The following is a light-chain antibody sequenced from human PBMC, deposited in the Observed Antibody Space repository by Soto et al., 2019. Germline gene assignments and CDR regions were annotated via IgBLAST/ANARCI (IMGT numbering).Light chain of an antibody. CDR1: QSVSTN. V-gene: IGKV3-15*01. CDR2: GAS. J-gene: IGKJ4*01. CDR3: QQYNDLLT. Sequence: EIVMTQSPATLSVSPGERATLSWRASQSVSTNLAWYQHKPGQAPRFLIYGASTRATGIPARFSGSGSGTEFTLTISSLQSEDSAVYYCQQYNDLLTFGGGTKVEIK.